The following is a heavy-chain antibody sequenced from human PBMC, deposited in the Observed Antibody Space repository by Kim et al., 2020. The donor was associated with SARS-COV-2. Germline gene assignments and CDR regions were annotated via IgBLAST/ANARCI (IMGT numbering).Heavy chain of an antibody. J-gene: IGHJ3*02. V-gene: IGHV3-48*04. Sequence: GGSLRLSCAASGFTFSGYSMNWVRQAPGKGLEWVSYISSSSSTVYYADSVKGRFTISRDNAKNSLYLQLSSLRAEDTAVYYCARGSLDAFAIWGQVTMVTVSS. CDR3: ARGSLDAFAI. CDR1: GFTFSGYS. CDR2: ISSSSSTV.